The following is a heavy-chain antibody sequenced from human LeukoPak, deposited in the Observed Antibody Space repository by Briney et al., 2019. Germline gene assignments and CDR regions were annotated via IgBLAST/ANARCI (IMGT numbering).Heavy chain of an antibody. J-gene: IGHJ5*02. D-gene: IGHD6-13*01. CDR2: IIPIFGTA. CDR3: ARGRPTTSIAAAGVNWFDP. V-gene: IGHV1-69*06. Sequence: SVKVSCKASGGTFSSYAISWVRQAPGQGLEWIGGIIPIFGTANYAQKFQGRVTITADKSTSTAYMELSSLRSEDTAVYYCARGRPTTSIAAAGVNWFDPWGQGTLVTVSS. CDR1: GGTFSSYA.